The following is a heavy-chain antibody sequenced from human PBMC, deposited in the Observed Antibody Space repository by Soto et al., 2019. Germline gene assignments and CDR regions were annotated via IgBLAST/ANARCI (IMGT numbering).Heavy chain of an antibody. V-gene: IGHV3-30-3*01. CDR1: GFTFSSYA. CDR3: AREIGYYYDSSGYFDY. D-gene: IGHD3-22*01. Sequence: GSLRLSCAASGFTFSSYAMHWVRQAPGKGLEWVAVISYDGSNKYYADSVKGRFTISRDNSKNTLYLQMNSLRAEDTAVYYCAREIGYYYDSSGYFDYWGQGTLVTVSS. J-gene: IGHJ4*02. CDR2: ISYDGSNK.